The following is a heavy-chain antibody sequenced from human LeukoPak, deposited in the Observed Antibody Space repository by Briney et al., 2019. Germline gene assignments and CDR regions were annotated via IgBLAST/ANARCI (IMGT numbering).Heavy chain of an antibody. V-gene: IGHV1-8*01. D-gene: IGHD2/OR15-2a*01. CDR3: ARPLLSGRWFDP. CDR2: MNPNSGNT. J-gene: IGHJ5*02. Sequence: ASVKVSCKASGYTFTSYDINWVRQATGQGLEWVGWMNPNSGNTGYAQTFQGRVTMTRNTSISTAYMELSSLRSEDTAVYYCARPLLSGRWFDPWGQGTLVTVSS. CDR1: GYTFTSYD.